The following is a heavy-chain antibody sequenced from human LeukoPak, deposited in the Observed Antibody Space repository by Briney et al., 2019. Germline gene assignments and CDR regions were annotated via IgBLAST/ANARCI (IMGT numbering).Heavy chain of an antibody. D-gene: IGHD6-19*01. CDR3: ARWAPDSGYSSGWPYWYFDL. V-gene: IGHV3-11*03. CDR1: GFTFSDYY. J-gene: IGHJ2*01. Sequence: SGGSLRLSCAASGFTFSDYYMSWIRQAPGKGLEWVSYISSSSSYTNYADSVKGRFTISRDNAKNSLYLQMNSLRAEDTAVYSCARWAPDSGYSSGWPYWYFDLGGRGPLVTVPS. CDR2: ISSSSSYT.